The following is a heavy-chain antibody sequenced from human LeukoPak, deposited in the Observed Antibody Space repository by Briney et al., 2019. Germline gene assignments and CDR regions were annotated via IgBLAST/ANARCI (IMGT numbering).Heavy chain of an antibody. Sequence: SETLSLTCAVSGGSISSSNWWSWIRQPPGKGLEWIGNIFYSGTSYYSPSLRSRVTISVDTSKNQFSLKLTSVTAADTAIYYCARQRVGVFDIWGQGTLVTVSS. D-gene: IGHD1-26*01. CDR3: ARQRVGVFDI. CDR2: IFYSGTS. J-gene: IGHJ3*02. CDR1: GGSISSSNW. V-gene: IGHV4-39*01.